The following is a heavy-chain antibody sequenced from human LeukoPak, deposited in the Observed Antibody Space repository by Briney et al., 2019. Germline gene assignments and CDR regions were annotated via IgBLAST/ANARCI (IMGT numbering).Heavy chain of an antibody. CDR3: TRVTTNGYFEY. Sequence: GGSLRLSCAASGFTFSSFWMGWVRQAPGKGLEWVASIKYDESEEHYVDSVKGRFTTSRDNAKNSLYLQMISLRAEDTAVYFCTRVTTNGYFEYWGQGALVTVSS. CDR1: GFTFSSFW. V-gene: IGHV3-7*04. D-gene: IGHD1-1*01. CDR2: IKYDESEE. J-gene: IGHJ4*02.